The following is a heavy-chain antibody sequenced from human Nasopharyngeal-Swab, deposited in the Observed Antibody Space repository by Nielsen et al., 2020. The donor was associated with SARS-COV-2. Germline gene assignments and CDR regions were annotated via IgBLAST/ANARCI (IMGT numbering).Heavy chain of an antibody. Sequence: GESLKISCAASGFTFDDYGMSWVRQAPGRGLEWVSGINWNGGSTGYADSVKGRFTISRDNAKNSPYLQMNSLRAEDTALYYCARDGRITIFGVVTADYYGMDVWGQGTTVTVSS. V-gene: IGHV3-20*04. J-gene: IGHJ6*02. CDR3: ARDGRITIFGVVTADYYGMDV. CDR2: INWNGGST. CDR1: GFTFDDYG. D-gene: IGHD3-3*01.